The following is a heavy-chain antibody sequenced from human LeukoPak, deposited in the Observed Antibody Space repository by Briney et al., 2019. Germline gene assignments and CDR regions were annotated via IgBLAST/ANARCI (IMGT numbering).Heavy chain of an antibody. J-gene: IGHJ4*02. CDR1: GSTFSSYS. CDR2: ISSSSSTI. D-gene: IGHD2-2*01. CDR3: ARDPDPYSSSTSCYSFDY. V-gene: IGHV3-48*02. Sequence: GGSLRLSCAASGSTFSSYSMNWVRQAPGKGLEWVSYISSSSSTINNADSVKVRFTISRDNAKNSLYLQMNSLRDEDTAVYYCARDPDPYSSSTSCYSFDYWGQGTLVTVSS.